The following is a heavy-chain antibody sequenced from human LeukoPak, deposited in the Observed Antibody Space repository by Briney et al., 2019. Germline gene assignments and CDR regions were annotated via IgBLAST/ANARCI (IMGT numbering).Heavy chain of an antibody. CDR2: IYSRGST. J-gene: IGHJ3*02. CDR1: GGSISSSNYY. Sequence: SETLSLTCIVSGGSISSSNYYWGWIRQSPGKGLEWIGSIYSRGSTYYNPSLKSRVIVSSDMSKNQFSLMLNSVTAADTAVYYCARDRAGAAFDIWGQGTMVTVSS. D-gene: IGHD4/OR15-4a*01. V-gene: IGHV4-39*07. CDR3: ARDRAGAAFDI.